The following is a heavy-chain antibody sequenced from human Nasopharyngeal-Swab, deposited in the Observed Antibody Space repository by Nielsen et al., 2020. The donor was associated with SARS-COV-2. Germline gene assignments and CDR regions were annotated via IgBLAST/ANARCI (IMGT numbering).Heavy chain of an antibody. V-gene: IGHV3-23*01. Sequence: GESLKISCAASGFTFSSYAMSWVRQAPGKGLEWVSAISGSGGSTYYADSVKGRFTISRDNSKNTLYLQMNGLRAEDTAVYYCAKVPLFYGEGGLFDYWGQGTLVTVSS. D-gene: IGHD3-10*01. CDR2: ISGSGGST. J-gene: IGHJ4*02. CDR3: AKVPLFYGEGGLFDY. CDR1: GFTFSSYA.